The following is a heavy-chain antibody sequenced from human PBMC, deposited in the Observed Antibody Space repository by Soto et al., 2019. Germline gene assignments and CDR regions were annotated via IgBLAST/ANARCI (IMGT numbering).Heavy chain of an antibody. V-gene: IGHV1-18*04. Sequence: GASLKVSCKASCYTFTIHFIILFLQSPLQGLEWMGWISGYNGNTNYAQNLQGRVTMATDTSTSTAYMELRSLRSDDTAVYYCASWDGKNREFGGPFDSWGQGNRVTVSS. D-gene: IGHD2-15*01. CDR2: ISGYNGNT. J-gene: IGHJ4*02. CDR1: CYTFTIHF. CDR3: ASWDGKNREFGGPFDS.